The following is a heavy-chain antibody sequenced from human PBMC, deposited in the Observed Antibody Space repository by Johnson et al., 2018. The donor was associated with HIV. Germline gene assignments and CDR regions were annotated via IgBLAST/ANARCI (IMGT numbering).Heavy chain of an antibody. Sequence: QVQLVESGGGVVQPGRSLRLSCAASGFTFSSYGMHWVRQAPGKGLEWVAVISYDGSNTYYADSVKGRFTISRDNSKNTLYLQMNSLRAEDTAVYCCAKPRGVWNHAFDIWGQGTMVTVSS. CDR2: ISYDGSNT. D-gene: IGHD1-1*01. CDR1: GFTFSSYG. J-gene: IGHJ3*02. V-gene: IGHV3-30*18. CDR3: AKPRGVWNHAFDI.